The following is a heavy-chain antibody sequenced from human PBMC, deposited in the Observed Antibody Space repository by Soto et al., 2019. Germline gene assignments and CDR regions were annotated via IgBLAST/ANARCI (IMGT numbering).Heavy chain of an antibody. V-gene: IGHV1-69*01. D-gene: IGHD6-19*01. Sequence: QVQLVQSGAEVKKPGSSVKVSCKASGGTFSSYAISWVRQAPGQGLEWMGGIVPIFNTANYAQKFQGRVTIVANESTSTSYMELSSLRFEDTAVYYCARRGAGPKAVAEYWYFDLWGRGTLVVVSS. J-gene: IGHJ2*01. CDR3: ARRGAGPKAVAEYWYFDL. CDR2: IVPIFNTA. CDR1: GGTFSSYA.